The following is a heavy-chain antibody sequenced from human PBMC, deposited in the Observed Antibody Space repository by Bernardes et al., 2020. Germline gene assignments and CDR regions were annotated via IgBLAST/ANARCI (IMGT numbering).Heavy chain of an antibody. V-gene: IGHV3-7*04. CDR3: ARDEEWPLNYYMDV. CDR1: GFTFSSYW. J-gene: IGHJ6*03. CDR2: IKQDGSEK. Sequence: GGSLRLSCAASGFTFSSYWMSWVRQAPGKGLEWVANIKQDGSEKYYVDSVKGRFTISRDNAKNSLYLQMNSLRAEDTAVYYCARDEEWPLNYYMDVWGKGTTVTVSS. D-gene: IGHD3-3*01.